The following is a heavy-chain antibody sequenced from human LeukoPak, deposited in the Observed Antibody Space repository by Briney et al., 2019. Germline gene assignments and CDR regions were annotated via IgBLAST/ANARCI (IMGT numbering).Heavy chain of an antibody. D-gene: IGHD1-26*01. J-gene: IGHJ6*03. CDR1: GGTFSSYA. V-gene: IGHV1-69*05. CDR3: ARSGSHYYYYYYMAV. Sequence: SVKVSCKASGGTFSSYAISWVRQAPGQGLEWMGGIIPIFGTANYARKFQGRVTITTDESTSTAYKELSSLRSEDTALYYRARSGSHYYYYYYMAVWGKGTTVPVSS. CDR2: IIPIFGTA.